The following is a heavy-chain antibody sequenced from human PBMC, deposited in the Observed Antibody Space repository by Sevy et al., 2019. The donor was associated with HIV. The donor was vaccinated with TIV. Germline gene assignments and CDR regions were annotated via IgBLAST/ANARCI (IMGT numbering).Heavy chain of an antibody. Sequence: GGSLRLSCAASGFTFSSYGMHWVRQAPGKGLEWVAVISYDGSNKYYADSVKGRFTISRDNSKNTLYLQMNSLRAEDTAVYYCAQDRIWFGALLSYYFDYWGQGTLVTVSS. J-gene: IGHJ4*02. CDR2: ISYDGSNK. D-gene: IGHD3-10*01. CDR3: AQDRIWFGALLSYYFDY. CDR1: GFTFSSYG. V-gene: IGHV3-30*18.